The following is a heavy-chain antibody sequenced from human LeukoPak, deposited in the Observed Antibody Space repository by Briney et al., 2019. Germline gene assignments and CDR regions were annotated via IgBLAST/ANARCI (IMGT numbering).Heavy chain of an antibody. D-gene: IGHD6-19*01. J-gene: IGHJ4*02. V-gene: IGHV3-64*02. CDR3: ARDRDPIAVARIFVY. Sequence: GGSLRLSCAASGFTFSSYAMHWVRQTPGKGLEYVSATRSDGGSTYYADSVKGRFTISRDNSKNTLYLQMGRLRAEDTAVYYCARDRDPIAVARIFVYWGARTLVTVSS. CDR1: GFTFSSYA. CDR2: TRSDGGST.